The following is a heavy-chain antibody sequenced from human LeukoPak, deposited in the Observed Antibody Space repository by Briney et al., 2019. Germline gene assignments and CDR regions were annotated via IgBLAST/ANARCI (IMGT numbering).Heavy chain of an antibody. J-gene: IGHJ6*03. CDR1: GFIFSTYE. D-gene: IGHD3-22*01. Sequence: PGGSLRLSCAASGFIFSTYEMNWVRQAPGKGLEWLSYISYNGRSIYYADSVKGRFTISRDNAKNSLYLQMNSLRAEDTAVYYCARDLRPPYYYDSSGYPYYYYYMDVWGKGTTVTVSS. CDR3: ARDLRPPYYYDSSGYPYYYYYMDV. CDR2: ISYNGRSI. V-gene: IGHV3-48*03.